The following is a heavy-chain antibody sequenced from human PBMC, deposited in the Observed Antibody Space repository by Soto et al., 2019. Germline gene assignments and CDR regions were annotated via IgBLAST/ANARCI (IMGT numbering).Heavy chain of an antibody. J-gene: IGHJ4*02. D-gene: IGHD3-10*01. V-gene: IGHV1-2*02. CDR3: ATTGNYGSGTSFRVDY. Sequence: GASVKVSCKASGYTFSGYYVHWVRRAPGQGLEWMGWINPNSDGTIYAQKFQGRVTMTRDTSISTAYMELSSLRFDDTAVYYCATTGNYGSGTSFRVDYWGQGTLVTVSS. CDR2: INPNSDGT. CDR1: GYTFSGYY.